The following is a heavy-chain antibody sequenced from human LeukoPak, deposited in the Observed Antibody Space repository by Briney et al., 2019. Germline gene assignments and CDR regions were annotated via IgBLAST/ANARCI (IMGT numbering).Heavy chain of an antibody. D-gene: IGHD1-26*01. J-gene: IGHJ4*02. CDR1: GFTFSSSA. CDR3: AKGGSYAPLDY. V-gene: IGHV3-23*01. Sequence: GGSLTLSCTPSGFTFSSSAMTWLRQATGKGLDWVSAISDSGGDSIYTDSVKDRFTISRDNSKNTLYLQMNSLRAEDTALYYCAKGGSYAPLDYWGQGTLVTASS. CDR2: ISDSGGDS.